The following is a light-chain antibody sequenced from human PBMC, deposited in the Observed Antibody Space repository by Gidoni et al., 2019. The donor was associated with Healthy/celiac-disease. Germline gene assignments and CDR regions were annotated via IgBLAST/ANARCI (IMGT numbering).Light chain of an antibody. CDR1: QSVLYRSNNKNY. J-gene: IGKJ1*01. CDR3: QQYYSTLTWT. CDR2: WAS. V-gene: IGKV4-1*01. Sequence: DIVMTQSPDPLAVSLGERATINCKSSQSVLYRSNNKNYLAWYQQKPGQPPKLLIYWASTRESGVPDRFSGSGSGTDFTLTISSLQAEDVTVYYCQQYYSTLTWTFGQGTKVEIK.